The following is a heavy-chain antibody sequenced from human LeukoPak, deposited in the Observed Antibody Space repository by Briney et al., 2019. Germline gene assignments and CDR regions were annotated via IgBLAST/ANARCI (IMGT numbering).Heavy chain of an antibody. D-gene: IGHD6-6*01. Sequence: GGSLRLSCAASGFTFSSYAMSWVRQAPGKGLEWVSAISGSGGSTYYADSVKGRFTISRDNSKNTLYLRMNSLRAEDTAVYYCAKDSPFEYSSTLFDYWGQGTLVTVSS. V-gene: IGHV3-23*01. CDR1: GFTFSSYA. J-gene: IGHJ4*02. CDR3: AKDSPFEYSSTLFDY. CDR2: ISGSGGST.